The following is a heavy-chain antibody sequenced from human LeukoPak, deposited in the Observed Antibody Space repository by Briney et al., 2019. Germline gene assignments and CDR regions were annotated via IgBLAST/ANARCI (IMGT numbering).Heavy chain of an antibody. CDR1: GYTFTNYG. CDR2: ISAYNGHT. V-gene: IGHV1-18*01. J-gene: IGHJ4*02. D-gene: IGHD2-15*01. CDR3: ARASAQWSDY. Sequence: ASVKVSCKASGYTFTNYGISWVRQAPGRGLEWMGWISAYNGHTDSTQKFQGRVTMTTDTSTSTAYMELRSLRSDDTATYYCARASAQWSDYWGQGTLVTVSS.